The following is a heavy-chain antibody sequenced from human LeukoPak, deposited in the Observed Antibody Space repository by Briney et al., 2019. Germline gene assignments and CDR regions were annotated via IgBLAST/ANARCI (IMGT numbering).Heavy chain of an antibody. V-gene: IGHV5-51*01. D-gene: IGHD4-23*01. CDR3: ARTTTVVTPRAFDI. CDR1: GYSFTTCW. J-gene: IGHJ3*02. Sequence: GESLKISCKGSGYSFTTCWIGWVRQMPGKGLEWMGIIYPGDSDTRYSPSFQGQVTMSADKSISTAYLQWSSLKASDTAMYYCARTTTVVTPRAFDIWGQGTMVTVSS. CDR2: IYPGDSDT.